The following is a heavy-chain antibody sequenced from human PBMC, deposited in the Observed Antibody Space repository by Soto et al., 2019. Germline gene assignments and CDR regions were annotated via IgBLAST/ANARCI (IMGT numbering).Heavy chain of an antibody. V-gene: IGHV5-51*01. CDR3: ARLKVGSTRHYYYGMDV. CDR1: GYSFTSYW. J-gene: IGHJ6*02. CDR2: IYPGDSDT. D-gene: IGHD2-2*01. Sequence: GESLKISCKGSGYSFTSYWIGWVRQMPGEGLEWMGIIYPGDSDTRYSPSFQGQVTISADKSISTAYLQWSSLKASDTAMYYCARLKVGSTRHYYYGMDVWGQGTTVTVSS.